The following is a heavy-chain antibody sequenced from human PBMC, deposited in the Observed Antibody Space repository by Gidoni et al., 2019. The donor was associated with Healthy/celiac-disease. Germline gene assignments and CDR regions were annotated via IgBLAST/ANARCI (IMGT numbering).Heavy chain of an antibody. Sequence: VQLVQCGEEVKEPGSSVKDSCKASGYTFTSYAMHWVRQAPGQRLEWMGWINAGNGNTKYSQKFQGRVTITRDTAESTAYMELSSLRSEDTAVYYCARERYSGSPLAGSWGQGTLVTVSS. J-gene: IGHJ4*02. CDR2: INAGNGNT. CDR3: ARERYSGSPLAGS. CDR1: GYTFTSYA. D-gene: IGHD5-12*01. V-gene: IGHV1-3*01.